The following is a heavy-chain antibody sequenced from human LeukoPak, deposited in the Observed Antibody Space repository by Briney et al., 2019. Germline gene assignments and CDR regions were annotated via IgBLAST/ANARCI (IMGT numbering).Heavy chain of an antibody. V-gene: IGHV4-61*01. D-gene: IGHD3-22*01. CDR1: GYSISSGYY. CDR3: ARYNYYDSSGYYYNAFDI. J-gene: IGHJ3*02. Sequence: SETLSLTCTVSGYSISSGYYWSWIRQPPGKGLEWIGYIYYSGSTNYNPSLKSRVTISVDTSKNQFSLKLSSVTAADTAVYYCARYNYYDSSGYYYNAFDIWGQGTMVTVSS. CDR2: IYYSGST.